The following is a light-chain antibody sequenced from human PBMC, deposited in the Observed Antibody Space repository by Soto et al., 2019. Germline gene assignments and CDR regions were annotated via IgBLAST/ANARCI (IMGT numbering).Light chain of an antibody. CDR3: GTWDSSLSAVV. CDR2: DNN. CDR1: SSNIGNNP. V-gene: IGLV1-51*01. Sequence: QSVLTQPPSVSAAPGQKVTISCSGSSSNIGNNPVSWYQHLPGTAPKVIIYDNNMRPSPDRFSGSKSGTSATLGITGLQTGDEADYYCGTWDSSLSAVVFGGGTKLTVL. J-gene: IGLJ3*02.